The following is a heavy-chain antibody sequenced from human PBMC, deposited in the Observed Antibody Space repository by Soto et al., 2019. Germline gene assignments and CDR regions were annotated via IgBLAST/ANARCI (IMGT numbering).Heavy chain of an antibody. CDR1: GFTFSSYG. J-gene: IGHJ5*02. D-gene: IGHD6-13*01. V-gene: IGHV3-30*18. Sequence: GGSLRLSCAASGFTFSSYGMHWVRQAPGKGLEWVAVISYDGSNKYYADSVKGRFTISRDNSKNTLYLQMNSLRAEDTAVYYCAKGGDSSSPSWFDPWGQGTLVTVSS. CDR2: ISYDGSNK. CDR3: AKGGDSSSPSWFDP.